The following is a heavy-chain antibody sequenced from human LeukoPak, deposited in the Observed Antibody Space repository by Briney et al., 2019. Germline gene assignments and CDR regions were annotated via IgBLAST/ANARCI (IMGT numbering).Heavy chain of an antibody. Sequence: KPSETLSLTCTVSGGSISSSSYYWGWIRQPPGKGLEWIGSIYHSGSTYYNPSLKSRVTISVDTSKNQFSLKLSSVTAADTAVYYCARPSIAAARIDAFDIWGQGTMVTVSS. CDR2: IYHSGST. D-gene: IGHD6-13*01. V-gene: IGHV4-39*07. J-gene: IGHJ3*02. CDR3: ARPSIAAARIDAFDI. CDR1: GGSISSSSYY.